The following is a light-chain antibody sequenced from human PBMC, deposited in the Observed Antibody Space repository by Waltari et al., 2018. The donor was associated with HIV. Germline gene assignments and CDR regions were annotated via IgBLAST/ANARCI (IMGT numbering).Light chain of an antibody. Sequence: DIQMTQSPSSLSASIGDRVTITCRASQNINTYLNWYQQKPGKAPRALISTATTLQSGVPSRFSGSGSGTDFTLTITDLQTEDFATYFGQQSYTSPTFGPGATVDLK. CDR3: QQSYTSPT. CDR2: TAT. CDR1: QNINTY. V-gene: IGKV1-39*01. J-gene: IGKJ3*01.